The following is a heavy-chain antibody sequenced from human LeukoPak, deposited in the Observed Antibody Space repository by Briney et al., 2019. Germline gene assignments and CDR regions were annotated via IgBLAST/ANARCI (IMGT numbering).Heavy chain of an antibody. CDR2: IYTSGST. CDR1: GDSISSGSYY. D-gene: IGHD3-22*01. V-gene: IGHV4-61*02. CDR3: ARVTTGGYYNY. J-gene: IGHJ4*02. Sequence: SETLSLTCTVHGDSISSGSYYWSWIRQPAGKGLEWIGRIYTSGSTNYNPQLKSRITISLDTTENHFSLKLSSVTAADTAVYYCARVTTGGYYNYWGQGTLVTVSS.